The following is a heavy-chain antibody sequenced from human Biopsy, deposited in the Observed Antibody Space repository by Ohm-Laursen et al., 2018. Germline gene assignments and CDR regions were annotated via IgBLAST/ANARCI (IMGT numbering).Heavy chain of an antibody. Sequence: GTLSLTWTVSGDSVTKYYWSWIRQPPGKGLEWIGHIYYSVMTNYNPSLQSRVSISVDTSRNQVSLTLSSVTAADTAVYYCARDSGILNYGNFKYDHYYGMDVWGQGTKVTVSS. CDR1: GDSVTKYY. J-gene: IGHJ6*02. CDR3: ARDSGILNYGNFKYDHYYGMDV. D-gene: IGHD4-11*01. CDR2: IYYSVMT. V-gene: IGHV4-59*02.